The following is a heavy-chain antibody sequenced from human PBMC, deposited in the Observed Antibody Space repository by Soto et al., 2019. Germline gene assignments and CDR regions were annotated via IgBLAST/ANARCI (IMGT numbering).Heavy chain of an antibody. CDR3: AGLRINRGGNWFDP. D-gene: IGHD3-10*01. J-gene: IGHJ5*02. Sequence: QVQLVQSGADVKKPGSSVKVSCKASGGTFSSYAISWVRQAPGQGLEWMGGIIPIFGTANYAQKLQGRVTITADKSTSTDYMELSRLGSEDTAVYYCAGLRINRGGNWFDPWGQGTLVTVSS. V-gene: IGHV1-69*06. CDR2: IIPIFGTA. CDR1: GGTFSSYA.